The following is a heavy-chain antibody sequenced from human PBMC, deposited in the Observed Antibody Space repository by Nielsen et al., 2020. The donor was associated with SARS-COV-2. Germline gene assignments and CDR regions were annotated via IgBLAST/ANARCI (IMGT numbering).Heavy chain of an antibody. CDR2: ISYDGINK. J-gene: IGHJ6*02. CDR1: GFIFSTYG. D-gene: IGHD2-21*01. Sequence: GESLKISCEASGFIFSTYGIHWFRQAPGKGLEWVAVISYDGINKWYADSVKGRFTISRDNSKNTVYLQMNSLRAEDTAVYYCAKVVSDWYSYYGMDVWGQGTTVTVSS. CDR3: AKVVSDWYSYYGMDV. V-gene: IGHV3-30*18.